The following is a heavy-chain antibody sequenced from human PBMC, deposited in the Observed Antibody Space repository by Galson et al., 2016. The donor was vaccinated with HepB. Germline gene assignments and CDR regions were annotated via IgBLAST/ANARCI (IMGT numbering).Heavy chain of an antibody. V-gene: IGHV3-7*04. J-gene: IGHJ3*02. D-gene: IGHD5-12*01. CDR1: GFTFGSYW. CDR2: INQDGSEK. Sequence: SLRLSCAASGFTFGSYWMSWVRQAPGKGLELAANINQDGSEKSYVDSAKGRFTTSRDNAKNSLYLQMNSLRAEDTAVYFCARDPGYSAFDIWGQGTMVTVSS. CDR3: ARDPGYSAFDI.